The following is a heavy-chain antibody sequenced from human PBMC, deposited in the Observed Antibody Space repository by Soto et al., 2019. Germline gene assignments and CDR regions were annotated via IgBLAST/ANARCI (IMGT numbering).Heavy chain of an antibody. CDR3: AKFRIYSAFRNALDF. D-gene: IGHD2-15*01. CDR2: ISTSGGNT. J-gene: IGHJ3*01. V-gene: IGHV3-23*01. CDR1: VFTFSDYY. Sequence: PWWSLRLSCSASVFTFSDYYMSWFRQTPGKGLEWVSLISTSGGNTYYADSVKGRFTISRDNSNKTLYLQMNSLRADDTAVYYCAKFRIYSAFRNALDFWGRGTVVTVSS.